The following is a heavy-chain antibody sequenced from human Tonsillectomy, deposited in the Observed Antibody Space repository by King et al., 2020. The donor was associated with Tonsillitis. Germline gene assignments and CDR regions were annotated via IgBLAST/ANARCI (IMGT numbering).Heavy chain of an antibody. J-gene: IGHJ3*02. CDR3: ARLIFGVENDAFDI. CDR2: INWNGGST. Sequence: VQLVESGGGVVRPGGSLRLSCAASGFTFDEYGMSWVRQAPGKGLEWVSGINWNGGSTGYADSVKGRFTISRDNAKNSLYLQMNSLRAEDTALYHCARLIFGVENDAFDIWGQGTMVTVSS. D-gene: IGHD3-3*01. CDR1: GFTFDEYG. V-gene: IGHV3-20*01.